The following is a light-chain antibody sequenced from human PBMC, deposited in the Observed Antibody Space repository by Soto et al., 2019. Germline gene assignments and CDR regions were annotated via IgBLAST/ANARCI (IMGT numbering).Light chain of an antibody. CDR2: RTS. V-gene: IGKV1-5*03. J-gene: IGKJ1*01. Sequence: DIQMTQSPSTLSASVGDRVIITCRASQSIDIWLAWYQQKPGKAPKVVIYRTSSLESGVTSRFSGSGSGTEFTLTISSLQTDDIGTYYCQQYKRFWTFGQGTKVEI. CDR1: QSIDIW. CDR3: QQYKRFWT.